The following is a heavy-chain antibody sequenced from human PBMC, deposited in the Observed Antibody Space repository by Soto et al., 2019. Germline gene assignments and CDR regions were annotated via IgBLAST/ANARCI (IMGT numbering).Heavy chain of an antibody. D-gene: IGHD3-3*01. CDR1: GYSFTSYW. Sequence: GESLKISCKGSGYSFTSYWIGWVRQMPGKGLEWMGIIYPGDSDTRYSPSFQGQVTISADKSISTAYLQWSSLKASDTAMYYCARGEYYDFWGGYPTRPYFDYWGQGTLVTVSS. CDR3: ARGEYYDFWGGYPTRPYFDY. V-gene: IGHV5-51*01. J-gene: IGHJ4*02. CDR2: IYPGDSDT.